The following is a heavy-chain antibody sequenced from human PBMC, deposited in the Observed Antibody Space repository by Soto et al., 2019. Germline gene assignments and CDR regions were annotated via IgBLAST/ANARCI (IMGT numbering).Heavy chain of an antibody. D-gene: IGHD1-20*01. CDR3: ARVRGITGTTIYWFDP. CDR1: GGSISSGGYS. Sequence: SETLSLTCAVSGGSISSGGYSWSWIRQPPGKGLEWIGYIYHSGSTYYNPSLKSRVTISVDRSKNQFSLKLSSVTAADTAVYYCARVRGITGTTIYWFDPWGQGTLVTVSS. J-gene: IGHJ5*02. CDR2: IYHSGST. V-gene: IGHV4-30-2*01.